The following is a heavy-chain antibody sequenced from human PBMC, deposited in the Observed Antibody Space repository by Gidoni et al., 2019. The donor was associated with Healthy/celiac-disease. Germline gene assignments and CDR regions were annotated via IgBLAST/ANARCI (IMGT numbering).Heavy chain of an antibody. Sequence: QLQLQESGPGLVKPSATLSLTCTVSGGSISSSSYYWGWIRQPPGKGLEWIGSIYYSGSTYYNPSLKSRVTISVDTSKNQFSLKLSSVTAADTAVYYCARHAVVPAANYNWFDPWGQGTLVTVSS. V-gene: IGHV4-39*01. J-gene: IGHJ5*02. CDR2: IYYSGST. CDR1: GGSISSSSYY. D-gene: IGHD2-2*01. CDR3: ARHAVVPAANYNWFDP.